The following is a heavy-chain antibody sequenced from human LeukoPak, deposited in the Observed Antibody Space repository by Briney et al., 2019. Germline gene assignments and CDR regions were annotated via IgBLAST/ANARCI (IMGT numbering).Heavy chain of an antibody. CDR3: ARDFPIVATTHGADY. CDR2: INPNSGGT. Sequence: PGGSLRLSCAASGFTFSSYGMHWVRQAPGQGLEWMGRINPNSGGTNYAQKFQGRVTMTRDTSISTAYMELSRLRSDDTAVYYCARDFPIVATTHGADYWGQGTLVTVSS. D-gene: IGHD5-12*01. CDR1: GFTFSSYG. V-gene: IGHV1-2*06. J-gene: IGHJ4*02.